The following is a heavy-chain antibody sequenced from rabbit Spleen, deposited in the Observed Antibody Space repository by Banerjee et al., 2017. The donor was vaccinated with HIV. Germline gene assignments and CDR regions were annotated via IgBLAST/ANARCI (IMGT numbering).Heavy chain of an antibody. CDR3: ARDSGSSFSSYGMDL. CDR2: IDSGSSGFT. D-gene: IGHD8-1*01. J-gene: IGHJ6*01. CDR1: GVSFSGSSY. Sequence: QEQLVESGGGLVKPGASLTLTCIASGVSFSGSSYMCWVRQAPGKGLEWIACIDSGSSGFTYFASWAKGRFTISKTSSTTVTLQMTTLTAADTATCFCARDSGSSFSSYGMDLWGPGTLVTVS. V-gene: IGHV1S45*01.